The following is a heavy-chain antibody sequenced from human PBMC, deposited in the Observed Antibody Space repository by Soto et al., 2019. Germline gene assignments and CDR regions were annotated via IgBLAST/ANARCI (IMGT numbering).Heavy chain of an antibody. CDR3: ARPRQGGLITSFFVY. J-gene: IGHJ4*02. D-gene: IGHD3-3*02. CDR2: INHRGTT. Sequence: TSETPSLTCAVYCGSFSGFYWTWIRPPPGKGLEWIGEINHRGTTNYNPSLKSRVTISIDTSENRFSLKLNSVSAADTAVYYCARPRQGGLITSFFVYWGQGSLVTVSS. V-gene: IGHV4-34*01. CDR1: CGSFSGFY.